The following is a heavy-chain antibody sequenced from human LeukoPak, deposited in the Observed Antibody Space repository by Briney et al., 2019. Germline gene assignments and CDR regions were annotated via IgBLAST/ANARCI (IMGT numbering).Heavy chain of an antibody. CDR1: GGTFNSHI. CDR2: ITPILGTT. Sequence: SVKVSCKAYGGTFNSHIFSWVRQAPGQGLEWMGRITPILGTTNYAQKFQGRITITADKSTSTAYMELISLRSEDTAVYYCARVILRGSQYNWFDPWGQGTLVTVSS. CDR3: ARVILRGSQYNWFDP. D-gene: IGHD1-26*01. V-gene: IGHV1-69*08. J-gene: IGHJ5*02.